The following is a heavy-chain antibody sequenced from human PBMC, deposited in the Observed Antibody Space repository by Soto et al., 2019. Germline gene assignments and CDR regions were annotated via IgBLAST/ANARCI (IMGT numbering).Heavy chain of an antibody. J-gene: IGHJ6*02. D-gene: IGHD2-8*01. CDR2: ISGSGDGT. Sequence: QPGGSLRLSCAASGFSVSDYAMSWVRQAPGKGLEWVSSISGSGDGTYYGDSVKGRFTLSRDTSQKTLYLQMNNLRGEDTAVYFCTKSRRSVLMVYGFGGMDVWGRGTTGTVS. CDR1: GFSVSDYA. V-gene: IGHV3-23*01. CDR3: TKSRRSVLMVYGFGGMDV.